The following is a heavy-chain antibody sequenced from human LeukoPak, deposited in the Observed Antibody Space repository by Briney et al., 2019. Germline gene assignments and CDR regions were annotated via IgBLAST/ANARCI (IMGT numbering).Heavy chain of an antibody. J-gene: IGHJ4*02. CDR3: ASGPPAGAMFDY. D-gene: IGHD6-13*01. CDR2: ITDSSSTI. CDR1: GFTFNSNS. Sequence: GGSLSLSCAASGFTFNSNSMNWVRQAPGKGLEWVSYITDSSSTIYYADSVKGRFTISRDNAKNSLYLQMTSLRDEDTAVYYCASGPPAGAMFDYWGQGALVTVSS. V-gene: IGHV3-48*02.